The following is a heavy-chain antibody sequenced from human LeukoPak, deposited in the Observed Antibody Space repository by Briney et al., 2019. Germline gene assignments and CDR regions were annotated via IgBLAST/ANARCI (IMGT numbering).Heavy chain of an antibody. CDR3: ARVHRYSSSWERGKMNWFDP. V-gene: IGHV4-39*07. CDR1: GGSISSSSYY. CDR2: INHSGST. J-gene: IGHJ5*02. D-gene: IGHD6-13*01. Sequence: SETLSLTCTVSGGSISSSSYYWSWIRQPPGKGLEWIGEINHSGSTNYNPSLKSRVTISVDTSKNQFSLKLSSVTAADTAVYYCARVHRYSSSWERGKMNWFDPWGQGTLVTVSS.